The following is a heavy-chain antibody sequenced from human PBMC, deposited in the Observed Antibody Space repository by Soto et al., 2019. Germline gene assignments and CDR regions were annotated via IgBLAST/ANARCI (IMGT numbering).Heavy chain of an antibody. CDR3: ARVGNNWNLRWFDP. Sequence: PSETLSLTCAVSGYSISSGYYWGWIRQPPGKGLEWIGSIYHSGSTYYNPSLKSRVTISVDTSKNQFSLKLSSVTAADTAVYYCARVGNNWNLRWFDPWGQGXLVTVS. CDR2: IYHSGST. V-gene: IGHV4-38-2*01. CDR1: GYSISSGYY. D-gene: IGHD1-20*01. J-gene: IGHJ5*02.